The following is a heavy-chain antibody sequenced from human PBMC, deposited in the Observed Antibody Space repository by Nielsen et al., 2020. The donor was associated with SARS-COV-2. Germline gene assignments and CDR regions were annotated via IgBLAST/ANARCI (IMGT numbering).Heavy chain of an antibody. Sequence: SETLSLTCTVSGGSISSGGYYWSWIHQHPGKGLEWIGYIYYSGSTYYNPSLKSRVTISVDTSKNQFSLKLSSVTAADTAVYYCARGLRYDSSEDGMDVWGQGTTVTVSS. CDR1: GGSISSGGYY. V-gene: IGHV4-31*03. CDR3: ARGLRYDSSEDGMDV. CDR2: IYYSGST. J-gene: IGHJ6*02. D-gene: IGHD3-22*01.